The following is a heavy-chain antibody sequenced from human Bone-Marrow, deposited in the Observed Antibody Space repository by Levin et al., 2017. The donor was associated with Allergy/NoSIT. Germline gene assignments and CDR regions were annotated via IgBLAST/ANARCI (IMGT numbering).Heavy chain of an antibody. D-gene: IGHD2-8*02. CDR2: ISSGSSYI. V-gene: IGHV3-21*06. J-gene: IGHJ3*02. CDR3: ARGYRYCTGGTCHSDAFDI. Sequence: GESLKISCAASGFTFNIFAMNWVRQAPGKGLEWVSSISSGSSYIYYADPVRGRFSMSRDNAKNSLYLQMNSLRAEDTALYYCARGYRYCTGGTCHSDAFDIWGQGTMVTVSS. CDR1: GFTFNIFA.